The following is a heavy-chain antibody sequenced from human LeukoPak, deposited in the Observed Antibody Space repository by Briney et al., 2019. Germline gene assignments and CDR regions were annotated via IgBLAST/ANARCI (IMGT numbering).Heavy chain of an antibody. CDR2: ISSISSAI. Sequence: GGSLRLSCAVSGFTLSSYRMIWVRQAPGKGLEWVSYISSISSAIYYADSVKGRFTISRDNAKNSLYLQMSSLRGEDTAVYYCAGAEEEVAATIDYWGQGTLVTVAS. CDR3: AGAEEEVAATIDY. V-gene: IGHV3-48*01. D-gene: IGHD5-12*01. J-gene: IGHJ4*02. CDR1: GFTLSSYR.